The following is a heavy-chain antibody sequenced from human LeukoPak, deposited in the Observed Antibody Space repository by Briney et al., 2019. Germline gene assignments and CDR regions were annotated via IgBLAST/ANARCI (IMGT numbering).Heavy chain of an antibody. Sequence: PGGSLRLSCAASGFTFSTWGMSWVRQAPGKGPEWVSASSRDGRSFYTDSVKGRFTISRDNSKNTLYLQMSTVRREDTAVYYCAKGDFRYGSGSYYTRDYPPPFFMDVWGKGTTVTVSS. D-gene: IGHD3-10*01. V-gene: IGHV3-23*01. J-gene: IGHJ6*03. CDR3: AKGDFRYGSGSYYTRDYPPPFFMDV. CDR1: GFTFSTWG. CDR2: SSRDGRS.